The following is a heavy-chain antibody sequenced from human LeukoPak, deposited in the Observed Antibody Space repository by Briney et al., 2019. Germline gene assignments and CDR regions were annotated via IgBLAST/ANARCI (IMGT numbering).Heavy chain of an antibody. V-gene: IGHV1-18*01. CDR2: LSAYNANT. CDR1: GYTFTSYG. D-gene: IGHD3-22*01. J-gene: IGHJ4*02. Sequence: ASVKVSCKATGYTFTSYGISWVRQVPGQGLEWMGWLSAYNANTNYAQNLQGRVTLTTDTSTNTAYMELRGLRSDDTAVYYCTRAPPGMTMMTDYWGQGTLVTVSS. CDR3: TRAPPGMTMMTDY.